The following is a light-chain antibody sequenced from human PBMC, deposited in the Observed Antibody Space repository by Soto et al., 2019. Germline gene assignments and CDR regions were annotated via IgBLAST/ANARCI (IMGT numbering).Light chain of an antibody. V-gene: IGLV2-14*03. J-gene: IGLJ2*01. CDR3: TSYTSSSSLLL. CDR1: SSDDGGYNF. Sequence: QSALTQSASVSGSPGQSITISCTGTSSDDGGYNFVSWYQQHPGKAPKLMIYDVSSRPSGVSNRFSGSKSGNTASLTISGLQAEDEADYFCTSYTSSSSLLLFGGGTKLTV. CDR2: DVS.